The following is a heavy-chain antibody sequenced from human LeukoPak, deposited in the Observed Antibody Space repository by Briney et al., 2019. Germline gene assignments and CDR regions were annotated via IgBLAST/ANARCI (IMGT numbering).Heavy chain of an antibody. V-gene: IGHV4-34*01. CDR3: ARVGYDFWSGYYTDWFDP. CDR2: INHSGST. D-gene: IGHD3-3*01. J-gene: IGHJ5*02. CDR1: GGSFSGYY. Sequence: PSETLSLTCAVYGGSFSGYYWSWIRQPPGKGLEWIGEINHSGSTNYNPSLKSRVTISVDTSKNQFSLKLSSVTAADTAVYYCARVGYDFWSGYYTDWFDPWGQGTLVTVSS.